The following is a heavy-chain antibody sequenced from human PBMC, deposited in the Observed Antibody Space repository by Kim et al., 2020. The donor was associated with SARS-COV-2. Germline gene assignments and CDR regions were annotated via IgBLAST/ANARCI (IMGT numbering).Heavy chain of an antibody. Sequence: GGSLRLSCAASGFTFSSYGMHWVRQAPGKGLEWVAVIWYDGSNKYYADSMKGRFTISRDNSKNTLYLQMNSLRAEDTAVYYCARDRDYRVTTPAFDIWGQGTMVTVSS. CDR2: IWYDGSNK. CDR1: GFTFSSYG. V-gene: IGHV3-33*01. D-gene: IGHD4-17*01. J-gene: IGHJ3*02. CDR3: ARDRDYRVTTPAFDI.